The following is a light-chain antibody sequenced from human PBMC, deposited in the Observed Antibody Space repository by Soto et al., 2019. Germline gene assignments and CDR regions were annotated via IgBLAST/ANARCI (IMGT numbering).Light chain of an antibody. V-gene: IGLV2-14*01. Sequence: QSATTPPASXSNYPKRSTTIYCAGASSDVCSYTYVSWYQQHPGKAPKLMIYEVNNRPSVVSNRFSGSKSGNTASLNISGRQAEDEADYYCSSYTSRSNLYVFATGSQAPV. CDR1: SSDVCSYTY. CDR2: EVN. CDR3: SSYTSRSNLYV. J-gene: IGLJ1*01.